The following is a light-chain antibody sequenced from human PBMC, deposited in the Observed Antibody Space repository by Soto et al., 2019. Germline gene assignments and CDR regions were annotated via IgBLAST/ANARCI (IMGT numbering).Light chain of an antibody. Sequence: EIVLTQSPGTLSLSPGERATLSCRASQSVSSSHLAWYQQEPGQAPRLLIDGASSRATGIPDRFSGSGSGTDFTLTIIRLEPEDFAVYYCQQYGTSPITFGQGKRLEIK. V-gene: IGKV3-20*01. J-gene: IGKJ5*01. CDR2: GAS. CDR3: QQYGTSPIT. CDR1: QSVSSSH.